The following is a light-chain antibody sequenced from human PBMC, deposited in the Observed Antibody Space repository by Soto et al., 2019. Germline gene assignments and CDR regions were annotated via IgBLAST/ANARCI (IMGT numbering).Light chain of an antibody. CDR2: ATS. J-gene: IGKJ4*01. V-gene: IGKV1-12*01. CDR1: RGVSGW. CDR3: QQGNNFHLT. Sequence: DIQMTQSPSSVSASVGDRVTITCRTSRGVSGWLAWYQQKPGEAPRLLVYATSNLPGGFPSRFSRCRSVSDFTLTISSLQPEVFATYYCQQGNNFHLTFGGGTKVDIK.